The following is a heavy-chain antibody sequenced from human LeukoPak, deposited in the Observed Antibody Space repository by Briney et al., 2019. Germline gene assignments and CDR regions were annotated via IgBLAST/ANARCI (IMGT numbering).Heavy chain of an antibody. J-gene: IGHJ6*02. Sequence: GGSLRLSCAASGFTFSSNAMTWVRQAPGKGLEWVSTISANGFTTYYADSVKGRFTISRDNSKNTLYLQMNSLRAEDTAVYYCARSIRVGATDYYYYGMDVWGQGTTVTVSS. D-gene: IGHD1-26*01. CDR1: GFTFSSNA. CDR3: ARSIRVGATDYYYYGMDV. CDR2: ISANGFTT. V-gene: IGHV3-23*01.